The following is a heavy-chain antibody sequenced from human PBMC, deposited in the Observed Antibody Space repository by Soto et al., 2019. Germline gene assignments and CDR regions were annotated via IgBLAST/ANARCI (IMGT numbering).Heavy chain of an antibody. CDR2: IYYSGST. V-gene: IGHV4-30-4*01. Sequence: QVQLQESGPGLVKPSQTLSLTCTVSGGSISSGDYYWSWIRQPLGKGLEWVGYIYYSGSTYYNPSLKSRVTISVDTSTNQFSLKLSSVTAADTAIYYCARTTLYPYYYGMDVWGQGTTVTVSS. CDR1: GGSISSGDYY. J-gene: IGHJ6*02. CDR3: ARTTLYPYYYGMDV. D-gene: IGHD1-26*01.